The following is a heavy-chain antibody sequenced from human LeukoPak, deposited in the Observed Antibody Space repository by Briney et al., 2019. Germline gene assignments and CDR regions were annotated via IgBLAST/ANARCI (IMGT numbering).Heavy chain of an antibody. CDR1: GFTFSSYS. D-gene: IGHD6-13*01. J-gene: IGHJ6*02. CDR2: ISSSSSYI. CDR3: ARGYNSNWASFIGMGV. Sequence: GGSLRLSCAASGFTFSSYSMNWVRQAPGKGLEWVSSISSSSSYIYYADSVKGRFTISRDNAKNSLYLQMNSLRAEDTAVYYCARGYNSNWASFIGMGVWGQGTTVTVSS. V-gene: IGHV3-21*01.